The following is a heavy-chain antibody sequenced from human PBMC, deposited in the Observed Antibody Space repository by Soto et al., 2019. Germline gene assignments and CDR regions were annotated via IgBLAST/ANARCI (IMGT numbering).Heavy chain of an antibody. CDR3: ARWAARTLDY. V-gene: IGHV4-59*01. CDR2: IYYSGST. CDR1: GGSISSYY. D-gene: IGHD6-6*01. J-gene: IGHJ4*02. Sequence: QVQLQESGPGLVKPSETLFLTCTVSGGSISSYYWSWIRQPPGKGLEWIGYIYYSGSTNYNPSLQSRVTISVDTSKNQFSLKLSSVTAADTAVYYCARWAARTLDYWGQGTLVTVSS.